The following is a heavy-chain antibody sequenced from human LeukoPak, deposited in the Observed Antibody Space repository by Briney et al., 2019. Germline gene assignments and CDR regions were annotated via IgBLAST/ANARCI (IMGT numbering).Heavy chain of an antibody. V-gene: IGHV3-23*01. CDR3: AKGSHDSGGYYTSRYYFYMDV. J-gene: IGHJ6*03. CDR1: GFAFSSYA. Sequence: GGSLRLSCAASGFAFSSYAMSWVRQAPGKGPEWVSGISGSGESKYYADSVKGRFTISRDIAKNTLYLQMSSLRVEDTALYYCAKGSHDSGGYYTSRYYFYMDVWGKGTTVTVSS. D-gene: IGHD3-10*01. CDR2: ISGSGESK.